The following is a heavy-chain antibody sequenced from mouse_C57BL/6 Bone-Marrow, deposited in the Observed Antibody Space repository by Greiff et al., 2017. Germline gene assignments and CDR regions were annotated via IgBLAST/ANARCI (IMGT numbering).Heavy chain of an antibody. CDR2: ISTGGSFT. D-gene: IGHD1-1*01. V-gene: IGHV5-6*01. Sequence: EVKVVESGGDLLKPGGSLRLSCAASGFPFSSYGMSWVRQTLDKRLGWVATISTGGSFTYYPDSVKGRFTISTDNAKNTLYLQMSSLKSEDTAMYYCARKVITSVLADAYWGQGTLVTVSA. CDR1: GFPFSSYG. J-gene: IGHJ3*01. CDR3: ARKVITSVLADAY.